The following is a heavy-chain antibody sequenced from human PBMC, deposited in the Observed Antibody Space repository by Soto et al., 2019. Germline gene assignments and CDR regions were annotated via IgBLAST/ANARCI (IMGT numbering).Heavy chain of an antibody. CDR3: ATSPLMVLVPASVSDAFEI. CDR1: GHTLTEIS. J-gene: IGHJ3*02. Sequence: QVQLVQSGAEVKKPGASVKVSCKVSGHTLTEISMHWVRHAPGKGLEWMGGFDPEDGEIIYAQKFQGRVTMTEDTSTDTAYMELGSLRSEDTAVYSCATSPLMVLVPASVSDAFEIWGQGTMVTVSS. CDR2: FDPEDGEI. V-gene: IGHV1-24*01. D-gene: IGHD2-2*01.